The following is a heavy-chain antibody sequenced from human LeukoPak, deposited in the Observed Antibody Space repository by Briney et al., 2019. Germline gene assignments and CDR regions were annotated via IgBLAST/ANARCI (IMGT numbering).Heavy chain of an antibody. Sequence: QPGGSLRLSCAASGFTFSNYDMNWVRQAPGKGLEWVSYISSSSSSRYYADSVKGRFTISRDNSKNTLYLQMNSLRAEDTAVYYCAKYQQQLANWGQGTLVTVSS. CDR2: ISSSSSSR. J-gene: IGHJ4*02. CDR1: GFTFSNYD. CDR3: AKYQQQLAN. V-gene: IGHV3-48*01. D-gene: IGHD6-13*01.